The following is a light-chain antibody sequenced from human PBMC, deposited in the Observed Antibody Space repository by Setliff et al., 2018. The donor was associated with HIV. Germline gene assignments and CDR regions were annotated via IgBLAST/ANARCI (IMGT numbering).Light chain of an antibody. Sequence: QSVLTQPPSVSGAPGQRVTVSCTGSSSNLGAGYDVHWYQQLPGTAPKLLIYGNSRRASGVPDRFSGSKSGSSASLSIAGLQAEDEADYYCATWDDSLNGVVFGGGTKVTVL. J-gene: IGLJ3*02. V-gene: IGLV1-40*01. CDR2: GNS. CDR3: ATWDDSLNGVV. CDR1: SSNLGAGYD.